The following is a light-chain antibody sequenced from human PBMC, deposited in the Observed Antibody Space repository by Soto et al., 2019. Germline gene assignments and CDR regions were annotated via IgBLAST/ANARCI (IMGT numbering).Light chain of an antibody. J-gene: IGKJ1*01. CDR1: QGIGDD. V-gene: IGKV1-17*01. CDR2: AAS. Sequence: QMTQSPSSLSSSLGDRVTNTCRASQGIGDDLGWYQQKPGKAPKRLIYAASSLQSGVPSRFSGSASGTEFTLTISSLQPEDFATYYCLQHTHYPRTFGQGTKV. CDR3: LQHTHYPRT.